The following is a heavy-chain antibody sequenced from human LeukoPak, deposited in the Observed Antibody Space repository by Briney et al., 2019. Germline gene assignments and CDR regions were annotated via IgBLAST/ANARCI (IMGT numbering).Heavy chain of an antibody. J-gene: IGHJ4*02. Sequence: ASVKVSCKASGYTFTSYDFNWVRQATGQRPESMGWMSPNSGDTGYAQKFQDRVTMTRNTSISTAYMELSSLRSDDTAVYYCARGPPNWGYDYWGPGTLVTVSS. CDR1: GYTFTSYD. V-gene: IGHV1-8*01. D-gene: IGHD7-27*01. CDR3: ARGPPNWGYDY. CDR2: MSPNSGDT.